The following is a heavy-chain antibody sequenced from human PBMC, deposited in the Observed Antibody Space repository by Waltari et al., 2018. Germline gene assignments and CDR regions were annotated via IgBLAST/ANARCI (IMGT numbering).Heavy chain of an antibody. CDR3: AREGAVADPTGLDY. CDR1: GFTVSSNY. Sequence: EVQLVETGGGLIQPGGSLRLSCAASGFTVSSNYMSWVRRAPGKGLEWVSFIYSGGSTYYADSVKGRFTISRDNPKNTLYLQMNSLRAEDTAVYYCAREGAVADPTGLDYWGQGTLVTVSS. D-gene: IGHD6-19*01. J-gene: IGHJ4*02. CDR2: IYSGGST. V-gene: IGHV3-53*02.